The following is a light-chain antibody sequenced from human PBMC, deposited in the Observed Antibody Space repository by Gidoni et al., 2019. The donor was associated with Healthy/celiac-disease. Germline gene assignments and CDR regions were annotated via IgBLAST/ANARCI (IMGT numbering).Light chain of an antibody. J-gene: IGLJ1*01. CDR3: SSYTSSSTYV. CDR2: DVS. CDR1: SSDVGGYNY. V-gene: IGLV2-14*03. Sequence: QSALTQPVSLSGSPGQPITIYCTGTSSDVGGYNYVSWYQQHPGKAPKLMIYDVSNRPTGVSNRFSGSKSGNTASLTISGLQAEDEADYYCSSYTSSSTYVFGTGTKVTVL.